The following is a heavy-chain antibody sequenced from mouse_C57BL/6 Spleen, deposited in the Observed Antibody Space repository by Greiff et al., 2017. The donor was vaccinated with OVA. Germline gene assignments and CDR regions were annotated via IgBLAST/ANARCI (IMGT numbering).Heavy chain of an antibody. J-gene: IGHJ2*01. V-gene: IGHV5-4*01. CDR2: ISDGGSYT. CDR1: GFTFSSYA. D-gene: IGHD1-1*02. Sequence: EVKLVESGGGLVKPGGSLKLSCAASGFTFSSYAMSWVRQTPEKRLEWVATISDGGSYTYYPDNVQGRFTISRDNAKNNLYLQMSHLKSEDTAMYYCARDRDDGGDYFDYWGQGTTLTVSS. CDR3: ARDRDDGGDYFDY.